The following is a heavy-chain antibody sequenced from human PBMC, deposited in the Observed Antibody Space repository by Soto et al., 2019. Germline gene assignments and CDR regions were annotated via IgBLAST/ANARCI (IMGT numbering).Heavy chain of an antibody. D-gene: IGHD3-3*01. CDR2: INPNSGGT. CDR1: GYTFTGYY. V-gene: IGHV1-2*02. CDR3: ARVGHYDLWEGRGAFDI. Sequence: AASVKVSCKASGYTFTGYYMHWVRQAPGQGLEWMGWINPNSGGTNYAQKFQGRVTMTRDTSISTAYMELSRLRSDDTAVYYCARVGHYDLWEGRGAFDIWGQGTMVTVSS. J-gene: IGHJ3*02.